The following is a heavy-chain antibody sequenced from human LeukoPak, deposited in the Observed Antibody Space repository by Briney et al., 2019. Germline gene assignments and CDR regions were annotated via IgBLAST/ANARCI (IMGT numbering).Heavy chain of an antibody. D-gene: IGHD3-3*01. V-gene: IGHV4-34*01. CDR3: ARLAVSSITIFGVVTNSDAFDI. CDR2: INHSGST. CDR1: GGSISSYY. Sequence: SETLSLTCTVSGGSISSYYWSWIRRPPGKGLEWIGEINHSGSTNYNPSLKSRVTISVDTSKNQFSLKLSSVTAADTAVYYCARLAVSSITIFGVVTNSDAFDIWGQGTMVTVSS. J-gene: IGHJ3*02.